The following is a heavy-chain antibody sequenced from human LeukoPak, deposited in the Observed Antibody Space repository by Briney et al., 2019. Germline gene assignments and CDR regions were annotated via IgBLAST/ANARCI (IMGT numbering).Heavy chain of an antibody. CDR1: GYTFTSYA. V-gene: IGHV1-3*01. CDR3: AREGYCSGGNCYINWFDP. D-gene: IGHD2-15*01. Sequence: ASVKVSCKASGYTFTSYAMHWVRQAPGQRLEWMGWINAGNGNTKYSQKFQGRVTITRDTSASTAYMELSSLRSEDTAVYYCAREGYCSGGNCYINWFDPWGQGTLVTVSS. CDR2: INAGNGNT. J-gene: IGHJ5*02.